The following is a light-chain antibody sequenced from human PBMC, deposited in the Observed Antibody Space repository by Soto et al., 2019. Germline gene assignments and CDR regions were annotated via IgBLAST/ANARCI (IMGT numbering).Light chain of an antibody. CDR1: QGTSGH. J-gene: IGKJ5*01. Sequence: DIQMTQSPSTLSASVGDRVTITCRASQGTSGHLAWYQQKPGKAPKLLIYGASKLQSGVPSRFSGSGSGAEFTLTISSLQPEDFATYYCQQLNSYPITFGQGTRLEIK. CDR2: GAS. CDR3: QQLNSYPIT. V-gene: IGKV1-9*01.